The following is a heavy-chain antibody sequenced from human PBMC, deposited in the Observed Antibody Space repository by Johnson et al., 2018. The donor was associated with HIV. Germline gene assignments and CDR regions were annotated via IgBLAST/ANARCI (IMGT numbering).Heavy chain of an antibody. V-gene: IGHV3-30-3*01. CDR2: ISYDGNNK. J-gene: IGHJ3*02. Sequence: LSCAACEFTFSRFAMHWVRQAPGKGLEWVAVISYDGNNKYYADSVKGRFTISRDNSKNTLYLQMNIMRAEDTAVYYCARGRSGILILDDAFDIWGQGTMVTVSS. CDR1: EFTFSRFA. D-gene: IGHD1-14*01. CDR3: ARGRSGILILDDAFDI.